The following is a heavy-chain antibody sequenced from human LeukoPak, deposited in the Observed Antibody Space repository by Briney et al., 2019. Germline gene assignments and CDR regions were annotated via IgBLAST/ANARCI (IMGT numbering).Heavy chain of an antibody. CDR1: GFTFSSYA. J-gene: IGHJ3*02. D-gene: IGHD2-15*01. Sequence: GGSLRLSCAASGFTFSSYAMHWVRQAPGKGLEYVSAISSNGDSTYYANSVKGRFTISRDNSKNTLYLQMGSLRAEDMAVYYCARVEGYCSGGSCYGAFDIWGQGTMVTVSS. CDR3: ARVEGYCSGGSCYGAFDI. V-gene: IGHV3-64*01. CDR2: ISSNGDST.